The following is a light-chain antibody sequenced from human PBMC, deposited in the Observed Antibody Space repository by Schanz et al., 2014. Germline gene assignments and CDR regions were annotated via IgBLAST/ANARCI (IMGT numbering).Light chain of an antibody. J-gene: IGKJ2*01. V-gene: IGKV3-20*01. CDR3: QQYGTLPRT. Sequence: EIVLTQSPGTLSLSPGERATLSCRASQSVSSSYLAWYQQKPGQAPRLLIYDASNRATGIPARFSGSGSGTDFTLTISRLEPEDFAVYYCQQYGTLPRTFGQGTRLEIK. CDR1: QSVSSSY. CDR2: DAS.